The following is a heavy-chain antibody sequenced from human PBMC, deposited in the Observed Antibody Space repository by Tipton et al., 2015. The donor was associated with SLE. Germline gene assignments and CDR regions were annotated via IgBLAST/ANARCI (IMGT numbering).Heavy chain of an antibody. J-gene: IGHJ5*02. CDR3: ARGWLET. CDR1: GSTVNSNY. CDR2: IDSGGST. Sequence: SLRLSCAASGSTVNSNYMNWVRRAPGKGLQWLSLIDSGGSTYYADSVKGRFTISRDNSKNTPYLQMNNLGDEDTAVYYCARGWLETWGQGTLVTVSS. V-gene: IGHV3-66*01.